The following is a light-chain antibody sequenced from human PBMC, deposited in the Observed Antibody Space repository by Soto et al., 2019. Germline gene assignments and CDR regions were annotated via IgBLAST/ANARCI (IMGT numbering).Light chain of an antibody. CDR2: LNSDGSH. CDR1: SGHSSYA. CDR3: QTWGTGTWV. Sequence: QSVLTQSPSGSASLGASVKLTCTLSSGHSSYAIAWHQQQPEKGPRYLMKLNSDGSHSKGDGIPDRFSGSSSGAERYLTISSLQSEDEADYYCQTWGTGTWVFGGGTKLTVL. J-gene: IGLJ3*02. V-gene: IGLV4-69*01.